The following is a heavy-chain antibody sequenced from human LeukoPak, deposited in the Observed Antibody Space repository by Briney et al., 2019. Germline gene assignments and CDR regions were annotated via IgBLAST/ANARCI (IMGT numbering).Heavy chain of an antibody. CDR2: INPNSGVT. Sequence: GASVKVSCKASGYTFTGYYMHWVRQAPGQGLEWMGWINPNSGVTNYAQKFQGRVTMTRDTSISTAYMELSRLRSDDTAVYYCARGFRIAAAGTTWGQGTLVTVSS. J-gene: IGHJ4*02. CDR3: ARGFRIAAAGTT. CDR1: GYTFTGYY. D-gene: IGHD6-13*01. V-gene: IGHV1-2*02.